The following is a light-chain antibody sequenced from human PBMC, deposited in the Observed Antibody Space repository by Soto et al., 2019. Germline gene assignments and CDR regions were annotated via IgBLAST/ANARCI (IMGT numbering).Light chain of an antibody. V-gene: IGKV1-5*03. CDR2: QAS. CDR1: QSITYW. CDR3: KHYLTYPTP. Sequence: DIQMTQSPSTLSASVGDRVTITCRASQSITYWLAWYQQRPGKAPNLLIYQASTLQSGVPSRFRAVGSGTEFPPTFSGLQPVDFPTYSCKHYLTYPTPSGGGTKVEIK. J-gene: IGKJ4*01.